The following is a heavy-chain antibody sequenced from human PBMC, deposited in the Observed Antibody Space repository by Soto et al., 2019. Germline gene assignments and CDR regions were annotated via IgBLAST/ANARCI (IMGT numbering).Heavy chain of an antibody. CDR2: IYYSGST. V-gene: IGHV4-39*01. D-gene: IGHD2-2*01. CDR1: GGSISSSSYY. CDR3: ARLGGYCSGTSCYGYYGMDV. Sequence: SETLSLTCTVSGGSISSSSYYWGWIRQPPGKGLEWIGSIYYSGSTYYNPSLKSRVTISVDTPKNQFSLKLSSVTAADTAVYYCARLGGYCSGTSCYGYYGMDVWGQGTTVT. J-gene: IGHJ6*02.